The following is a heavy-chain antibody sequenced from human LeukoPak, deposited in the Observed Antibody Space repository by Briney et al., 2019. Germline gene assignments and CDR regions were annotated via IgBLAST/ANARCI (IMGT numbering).Heavy chain of an antibody. CDR2: ISPVSSYT. J-gene: IGHJ6*02. CDR3: VRDVSRRIGMDV. CDR1: GFIFNSYT. V-gene: IGHV3-21*01. Sequence: LGGSLLLSCFASGFIFNSYTMNWVRAAPGKGEEWVSTISPVSSYTWYAESVKGRFTISTDNPKNSLYLQMDSLRAEDTAVYYCVRDVSRRIGMDVWGQGTTVTVSS. D-gene: IGHD2/OR15-2a*01.